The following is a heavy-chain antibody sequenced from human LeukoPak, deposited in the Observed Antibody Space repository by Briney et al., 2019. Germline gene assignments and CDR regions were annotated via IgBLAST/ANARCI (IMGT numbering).Heavy chain of an antibody. D-gene: IGHD2-15*01. J-gene: IGHJ4*02. V-gene: IGHV1-45*02. CDR1: GYTFTYRY. CDR2: ITPFNGNT. CDR3: AIQEYCSGGSCYFVFDY. Sequence: SVKVSCKASGYTFTYRYLHWVRQAPGQALEWMGWITPFNGNTNYAQKFQDRVTITRGRSMSTAYMELSSLRSEDTAMYYCAIQEYCSGGSCYFVFDYWGQGTLVTVSS.